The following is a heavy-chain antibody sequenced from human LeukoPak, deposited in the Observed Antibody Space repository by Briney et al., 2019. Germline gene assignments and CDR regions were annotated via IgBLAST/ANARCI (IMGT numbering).Heavy chain of an antibody. D-gene: IGHD3-10*01. V-gene: IGHV4-59*01. CDR2: IYYSGST. J-gene: IGHJ6*02. Sequence: SETLSLTCTVSGGSISSYYWSWIRQPPGKGLEWIGYIYYSGSTNYNPSLKSRVTISVDTSKNQFSLKLGSVTAADTAVYYCARDAITMVRGVPLPHYYYGMDVWGQGTTVTVSS. CDR1: GGSISSYY. CDR3: ARDAITMVRGVPLPHYYYGMDV.